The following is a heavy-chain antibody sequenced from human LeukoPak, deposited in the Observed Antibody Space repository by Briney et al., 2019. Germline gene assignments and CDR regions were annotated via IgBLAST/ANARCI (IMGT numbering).Heavy chain of an antibody. CDR1: GGTFSSYT. CDR3: ASGRYYYDSSGYSDY. CDR2: IIPTLGIA. J-gene: IGHJ4*02. Sequence: SVEVSCKASGGTFSSYTISWVRQAPGQGLEWMGRIIPTLGIANYAQKFQGRVTITADKSTSTAYMELSSLRSEDTAVYYCASGRYYYDSSGYSDYWGQGTLVTVSS. D-gene: IGHD3-22*01. V-gene: IGHV1-69*02.